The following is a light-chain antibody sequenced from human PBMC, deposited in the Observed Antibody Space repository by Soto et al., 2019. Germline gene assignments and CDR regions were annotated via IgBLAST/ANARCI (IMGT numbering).Light chain of an antibody. V-gene: IGLV1-40*01. Sequence: QSVLTPPPSVSGAPGQRVTISCTGSNSNIGAGFGVQWYQQFPRTAPRLLIYNNTNRPSGVPDRFSASKSGTSASLAITGLRAEDEADYYCQSFDINVLALIFGVGTKLTVL. CDR1: NSNIGAGFG. J-gene: IGLJ2*01. CDR3: QSFDINVLALI. CDR2: NNT.